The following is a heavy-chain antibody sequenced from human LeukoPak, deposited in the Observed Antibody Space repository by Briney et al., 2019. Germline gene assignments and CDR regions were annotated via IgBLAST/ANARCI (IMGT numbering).Heavy chain of an antibody. V-gene: IGHV3-23*01. CDR2: ITTGDGNT. CDR3: AKDGGLWVSAHWGDS. J-gene: IGHJ4*02. D-gene: IGHD7-27*01. Sequence: GGSPRLSCEGSAFIFSGHWMNWVRQTPGKGLKWVSTITTGDGNTYYADSVKGRFTVSRDDSKNTLYLQMNSLRAEDTAVYYCAKDGGLWVSAHWGDSWGRGTLVTVSS. CDR1: AFIFSGHW.